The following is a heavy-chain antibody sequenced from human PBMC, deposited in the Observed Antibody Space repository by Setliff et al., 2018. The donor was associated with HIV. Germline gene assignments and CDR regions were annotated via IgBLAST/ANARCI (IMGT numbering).Heavy chain of an antibody. CDR1: GGSISSNSYY. CDR2: IYYSGST. J-gene: IGHJ6*03. V-gene: IGHV4-39*01. Sequence: SETLSLTCTVSGGSISSNSYYWGWIRQPPGKGLEWIGSIYYSGSTYYNPSLKSRVTISVDTSKNQFSLKLSAVTAADTAVYYCARQGGYSGYGFYYYYYYMDVWGKGTTVTVSS. CDR3: ARQGGYSGYGFYYYYYYMDV. D-gene: IGHD5-12*01.